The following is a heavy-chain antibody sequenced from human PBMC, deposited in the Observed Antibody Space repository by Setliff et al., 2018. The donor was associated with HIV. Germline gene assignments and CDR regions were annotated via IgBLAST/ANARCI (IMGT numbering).Heavy chain of an antibody. CDR1: GFTLHEYT. D-gene: IGHD1-26*01. CDR2: ISWNGDST. Sequence: PGGSLRLSCAASGFTLHEYTMTWVRQAPGKGLEWICGISWNGDSTNYADSVKGRFTISRDNAKKSLYLEMNSLTAEDTARYYCARDPEPTGFSGSFGYWGQGTLVTVSS. CDR3: ARDPEPTGFSGSFGY. V-gene: IGHV3-20*04. J-gene: IGHJ4*02.